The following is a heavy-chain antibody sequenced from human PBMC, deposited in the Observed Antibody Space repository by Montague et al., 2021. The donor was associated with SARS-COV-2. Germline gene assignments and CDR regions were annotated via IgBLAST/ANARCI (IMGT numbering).Heavy chain of an antibody. D-gene: IGHD3-10*01. Sequence: SLRLSCAGSGFTFRDYSMAWIRQAPGKVLEWISYITSSGDAIYXXXSXXXRFPVSRDNAQKLLFLGMNNLRGEDTAVYYCARSPYLYGSGSYHFDYWGQGTLVTVSS. J-gene: IGHJ4*02. CDR1: GFTFRDYS. CDR2: ITSSGDAI. V-gene: IGHV3-11*01. CDR3: ARSPYLYGSGSYHFDY.